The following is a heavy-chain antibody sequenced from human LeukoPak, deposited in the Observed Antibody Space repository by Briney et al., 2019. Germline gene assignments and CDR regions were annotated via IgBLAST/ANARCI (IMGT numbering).Heavy chain of an antibody. D-gene: IGHD3-9*01. CDR3: ARPEFRFFDWSTSDFFFDY. CDR2: IYYSGST. V-gene: IGHV4-59*08. CDR1: GGSISSYY. J-gene: IGHJ4*02. Sequence: PSETLSLTCTVSGGSISSYYWSWIRQPPGKGLEWIGYIYYSGSTNYNPSLKSRVTISVDTSKNQFSLKLSSVTAADTAVYYCARPEFRFFDWSTSDFFFDYWGQGTPVTVSS.